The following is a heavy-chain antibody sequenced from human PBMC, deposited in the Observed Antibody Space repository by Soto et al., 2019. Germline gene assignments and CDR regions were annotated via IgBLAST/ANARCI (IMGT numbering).Heavy chain of an antibody. CDR3: ARGRRDGYNYAFDI. J-gene: IGHJ3*02. CDR2: IIPIFGTA. Sequence: SVKVSCKASGGTFSSYAISWVRQAPGQGLEWMGGIIPIFGTANYAQKFQGRVTITADESTSTAYMELSSLRSEDTAVYYCARGRRDGYNYAFDIWGQGTMVTVSS. V-gene: IGHV1-69*13. CDR1: GGTFSSYA. D-gene: IGHD5-12*01.